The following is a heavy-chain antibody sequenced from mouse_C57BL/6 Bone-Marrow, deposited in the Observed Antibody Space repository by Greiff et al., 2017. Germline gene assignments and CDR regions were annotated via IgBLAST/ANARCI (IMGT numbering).Heavy chain of an antibody. CDR3: ARTDSNYWFAY. CDR1: GYAFSSSW. J-gene: IGHJ3*01. D-gene: IGHD2-5*01. V-gene: IGHV1-82*01. Sequence: VQLQQSGPELVKPGASVKISCTASGYAFSSSWMNWVKQRPGKGLEWIGRIYPGDGDTNYNGKFKGKATLTADKSSSTAYMQLSSLTSEDSAVYFCARTDSNYWFAYWGQGTLVTVSA. CDR2: IYPGDGDT.